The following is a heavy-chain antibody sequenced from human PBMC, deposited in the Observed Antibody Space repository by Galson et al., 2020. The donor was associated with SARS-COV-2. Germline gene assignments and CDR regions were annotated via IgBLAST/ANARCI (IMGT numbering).Heavy chain of an antibody. Sequence: ETSETLSLTCSVSDGPMSSYYWSWIRQPPGKGLEWIGYISYSGSANYNPSLRSRVTISVDLSKNQFSLQVTSVTAADTAVYYCARDPAPLYGDNYYDGMDVWGRGTTVTVSS. J-gene: IGHJ6*02. CDR3: ARDPAPLYGDNYYDGMDV. V-gene: IGHV4-59*01. D-gene: IGHD4-17*01. CDR2: ISYSGSA. CDR1: DGPMSSYY.